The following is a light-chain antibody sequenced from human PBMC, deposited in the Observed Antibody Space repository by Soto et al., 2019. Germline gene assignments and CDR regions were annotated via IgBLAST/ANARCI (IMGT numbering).Light chain of an antibody. CDR2: AAS. CDR1: QSISNY. V-gene: IGKV1-39*01. CDR3: QQSYSTPRT. Sequence: DIQMTQSPSSLSASVGDRVTITCRASQSISNYLNWYQQKPGKAPKLLMYAASSLQSGVPSRCSGSGSGTDFTLTISSLQPEDFATYYCQQSYSTPRTFGQGTKVEIK. J-gene: IGKJ1*01.